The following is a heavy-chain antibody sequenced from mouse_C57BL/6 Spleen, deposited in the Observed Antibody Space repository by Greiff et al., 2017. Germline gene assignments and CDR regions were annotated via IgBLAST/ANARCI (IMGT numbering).Heavy chain of an antibody. CDR1: GYTFTSYG. CDR2: IYPRSGNT. Sequence: QVQLQQSGAELARPGASVKLSCKASGYTFTSYGISWVKQRTGQGLEWIGEIYPRSGNTYYNEKFKGKATLTADKSSSTAYMELRSLTSEDSAVYVCESEGITAVVAEAMDYWGQGTSVTVSS. CDR3: ESEGITAVVAEAMDY. V-gene: IGHV1-81*01. J-gene: IGHJ4*01. D-gene: IGHD1-1*01.